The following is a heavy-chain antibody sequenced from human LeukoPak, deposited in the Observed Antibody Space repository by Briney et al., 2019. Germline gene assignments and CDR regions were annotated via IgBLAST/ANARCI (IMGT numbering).Heavy chain of an antibody. Sequence: SETLSLTCTVSGGSINSYYRTWIRQPPGKGLEWIGYIYYSGSTHYNPSLNSRVTISMDTSKNHFSLKLSSVTAADTAIYYCARTRRHFYGSGSNLTPWPADMDVWGQGTKVTVSS. CDR3: ARTRRHFYGSGSNLTPWPADMDV. J-gene: IGHJ6*02. CDR1: GGSINSYY. D-gene: IGHD3-10*01. V-gene: IGHV4-59*01. CDR2: IYYSGST.